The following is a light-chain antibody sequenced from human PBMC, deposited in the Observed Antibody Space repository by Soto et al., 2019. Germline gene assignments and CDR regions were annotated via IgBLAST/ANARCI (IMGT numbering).Light chain of an antibody. CDR1: QSVSSY. V-gene: IGKV3-11*01. J-gene: IGKJ5*01. CDR3: QQRSNWPPWIT. CDR2: DAS. Sequence: EIVLPHSPPTLPLSPGERATLSCRASQSVSSYLAWYQQKPGQAPRLLIYDASNRATGIPARFSGSGSGTDFTLTISSLEPEDFAVYYCQQRSNWPPWITFGQGTRLEIK.